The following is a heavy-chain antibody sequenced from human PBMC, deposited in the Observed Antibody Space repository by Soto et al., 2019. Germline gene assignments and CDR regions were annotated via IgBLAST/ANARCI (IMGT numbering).Heavy chain of an antibody. J-gene: IGHJ4*02. CDR3: ARDGRGLGKLSLFEY. CDR1: GFNVNTDY. D-gene: IGHD3-16*01. CDR2: IYNGEST. V-gene: IGHV3-53*01. Sequence: LRLSCAASGFNVNTDYMNWVRQTPGKGLEWVSFIYNGESTHYADSVKGRFTISSDKSKNTLYLQMNSLRVEDTAVYYCARDGRGLGKLSLFEYWGQGTLVTVSS.